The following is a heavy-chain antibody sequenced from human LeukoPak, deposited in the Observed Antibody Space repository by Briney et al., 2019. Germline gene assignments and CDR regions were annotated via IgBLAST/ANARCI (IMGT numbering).Heavy chain of an antibody. CDR2: IYYSGST. D-gene: IGHD1-26*01. CDR3: ARNQWELPDAFDI. Sequence: PSETLSLTCTVSGGSISSSSYYWGWIRQPPGKGLEWIGSIYYSGSTYYNPSLKSRVTISVDTSKNQFSLKLSSVTAADTAVYYCARNQWELPDAFDIWGQGTMVTVSS. V-gene: IGHV4-39*07. CDR1: GGSISSSSYY. J-gene: IGHJ3*02.